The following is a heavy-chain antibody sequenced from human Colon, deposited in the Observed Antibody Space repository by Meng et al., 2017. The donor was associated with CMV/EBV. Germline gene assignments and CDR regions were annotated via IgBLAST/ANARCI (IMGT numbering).Heavy chain of an antibody. CDR1: VLRFSDHA. CDR2: ITGRSTDT. V-gene: IGHV3-23*01. D-gene: IGHD3-9*01. CDR3: ARESGYGFLGSNYFDS. Sequence: SVLRFSDHARGWVRQAPGKGLDWVSAITGRSTDTFYADSVKGRFTIFRDNSNNTLYLQMSGLRAADTAVYYCARESGYGFLGSNYFDSWGQGALVTVSS. J-gene: IGHJ4*02.